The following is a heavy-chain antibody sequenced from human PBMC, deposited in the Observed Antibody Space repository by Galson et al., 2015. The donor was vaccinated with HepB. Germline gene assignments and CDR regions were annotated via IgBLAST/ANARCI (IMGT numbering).Heavy chain of an antibody. J-gene: IGHJ4*02. CDR3: TTSSGWSLEDY. CDR2: IKSKTDGGTT. D-gene: IGHD6-19*01. CDR1: GFTFSNAW. V-gene: IGHV3-15*01. Sequence: SLRLSCAASGFTFSNAWMSWVRQAPGKGLEWVGRIKSKTDGGTTDYAAPVKGRFTFSRDDSKNTLYLQMNSLKTEDTAVYYCTTSSGWSLEDYWGQGTLVTVSS.